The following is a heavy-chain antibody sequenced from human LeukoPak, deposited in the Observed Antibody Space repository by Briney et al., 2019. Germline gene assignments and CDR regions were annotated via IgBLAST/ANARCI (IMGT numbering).Heavy chain of an antibody. CDR3: TIQCSGSSCRLPDV. V-gene: IGHV3-53*01. CDR1: GFTVSSDY. CDR2: IYSGGST. D-gene: IGHD2-15*01. J-gene: IGHJ6*02. Sequence: GGSLRLSCAASGFTVSSDYMSWVRQAPGKGLEWVSVIYSGGSTYYADSVKGRFTISRDDSKNTLYVQMSSLRVEDTAIYYCTIQCSGSSCRLPDVWGQGTTVTVSS.